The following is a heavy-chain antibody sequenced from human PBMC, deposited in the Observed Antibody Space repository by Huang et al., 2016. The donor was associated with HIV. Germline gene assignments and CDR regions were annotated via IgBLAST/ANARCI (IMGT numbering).Heavy chain of an antibody. CDR1: GGSIRSHH. J-gene: IGHJ2*01. D-gene: IGHD6-19*01. Sequence: QVQLQESGPGLVKPSETLSLSCTVSGGSIRSHHWSWIRQPPGKGLEWIATISETGTTHYNPSLKSRVSMSLDTSKNNFSLKLTSVTAADTAVYYCARSPQIYQTSGLAHYYFDFWGRGTLVTVSS. V-gene: IGHV4-59*11. CDR2: ISETGTT. CDR3: ARSPQIYQTSGLAHYYFDF.